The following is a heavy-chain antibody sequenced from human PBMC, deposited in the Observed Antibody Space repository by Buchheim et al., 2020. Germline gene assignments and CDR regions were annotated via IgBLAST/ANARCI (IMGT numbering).Heavy chain of an antibody. D-gene: IGHD6-13*01. V-gene: IGHV4-30-2*01. Sequence: QLQLPESGSGLVKPSQTLSLTCAVSGGSISSGGYSWSWIRQPPGKGLEWIGYIYHSGSTYYNPSLKSRVPISVGRSKNQFSLKLSSVTAADTAVYYCARDSYSSSWYLSEYFQHWGQGTL. CDR3: ARDSYSSSWYLSEYFQH. J-gene: IGHJ1*01. CDR1: GGSISSGGYS. CDR2: IYHSGST.